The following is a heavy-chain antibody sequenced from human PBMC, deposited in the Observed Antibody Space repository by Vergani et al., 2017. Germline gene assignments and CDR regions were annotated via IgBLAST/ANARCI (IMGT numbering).Heavy chain of an antibody. CDR2: IDWDDEK. V-gene: IGHV2-70*04. D-gene: IGHD3-22*01. CDR1: GFSPSTTGMR. J-gene: IGHJ4*02. CDR3: ARMSNFYDGNGYPFDF. Sequence: QVTLKESGPALVKPTQTLTLTCSFSGFSPSTTGMRVSWFRQPPGTALEWLARIDWDDEKFFSLSLKTRVTISKDTSKDQVVLTMTNMDPVDTATYYCARMSNFYDGNGYPFDFWGQGTLVTVSS.